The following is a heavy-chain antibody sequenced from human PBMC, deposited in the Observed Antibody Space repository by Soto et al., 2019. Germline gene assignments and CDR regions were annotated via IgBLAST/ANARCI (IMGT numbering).Heavy chain of an antibody. CDR2: IYYSGST. D-gene: IGHD5-12*01. J-gene: IGHJ6*03. CDR3: ARTHGLRWGRYYYYMDV. V-gene: IGHV4-59*08. CDR1: GGSISSYY. Sequence: SETLSLTCTVSGGSISSYYWSWIRQPPGKGLEWIGYIYYSGSTNYNPSLKSRVTISVDTSKNQFSLKLSSVTAADTAVYYCARTHGLRWGRYYYYMDVWGKGTTVTVSS.